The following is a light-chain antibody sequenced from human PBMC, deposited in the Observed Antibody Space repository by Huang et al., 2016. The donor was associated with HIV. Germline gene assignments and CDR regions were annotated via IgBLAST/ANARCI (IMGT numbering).Light chain of an antibody. CDR1: QSVGRN. CDR2: GAS. V-gene: IGKV3-15*01. Sequence: EIVMTQFPATLSVSPGERATLSCTASQSVGRNLAWYQQKPGQAPRLLIYGASTRATGVPARFSGGGSVTEFILTISSLQSEDFAGYYCQQYNNWWAFGPGTKVEIK. J-gene: IGKJ1*01. CDR3: QQYNNWWA.